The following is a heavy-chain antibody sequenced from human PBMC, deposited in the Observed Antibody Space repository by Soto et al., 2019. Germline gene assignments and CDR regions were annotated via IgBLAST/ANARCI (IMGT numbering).Heavy chain of an antibody. CDR1: GFTFSSYA. D-gene: IGHD3-22*01. CDR3: AKDSSPPYYYDSSGYRRKDAFDI. Sequence: EVQLLESGGGLVQPGGSLRLSCAASGFTFSSYAMSWVRQAPGKGLEWVSAISGSGGSTYYADSVKGRFTISRDNSKNTLYLQMNGLRAEDTAVYYCAKDSSPPYYYDSSGYRRKDAFDIWGQGTMVTVSS. J-gene: IGHJ3*02. V-gene: IGHV3-23*01. CDR2: ISGSGGST.